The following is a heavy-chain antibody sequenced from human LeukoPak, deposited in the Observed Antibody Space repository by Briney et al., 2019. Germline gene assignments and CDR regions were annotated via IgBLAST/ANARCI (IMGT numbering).Heavy chain of an antibody. D-gene: IGHD5-12*01. V-gene: IGHV4-39*01. CDR3: AKSNGYGLIDY. Sequence: SETLSLTCTVSGGSISSSSYYWGWIRQPPGKGLEWIANIYFSGSTYYNPSLKSRVTMYIDTSKNQFSLKLSSVTAADTAMYYCAKSNGYGLIDYWGQGTLVTVSS. CDR1: GGSISSSSYY. CDR2: IYFSGST. J-gene: IGHJ4*02.